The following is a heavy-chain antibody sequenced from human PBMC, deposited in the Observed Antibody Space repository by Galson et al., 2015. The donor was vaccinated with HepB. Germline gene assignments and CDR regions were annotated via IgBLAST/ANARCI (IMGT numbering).Heavy chain of an antibody. CDR2: IRSNANSYAT. CDR1: GFIFSGSD. J-gene: IGHJ4*02. V-gene: IGHV3-73*01. D-gene: IGHD6-13*01. Sequence: SLRLSCAASGFIFSGSDMHWVRQASGKGLEWVGRIRSNANSYATTYAASVKGRFTTSRDDSKNTAYLQMNSLKTEDTAVYYCTTTMWYRSSWRFDYWGQGTLVTVSS. CDR3: TTTMWYRSSWRFDY.